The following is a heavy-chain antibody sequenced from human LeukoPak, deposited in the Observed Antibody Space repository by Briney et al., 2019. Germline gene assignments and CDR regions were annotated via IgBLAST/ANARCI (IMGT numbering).Heavy chain of an antibody. CDR1: GGSISSYY. CDR3: ARGVGSGSYYFDP. Sequence: PSETLSLTCTVSGGSISSYYWSWLRQTAGKGLEWIGRIYTSGSTNYNPSLKSRVTMSVDTSKNQFSLKVSSVTAADTAVYYCARGVGSGSYYFDPWGQGTLVTVSS. V-gene: IGHV4-4*07. CDR2: IYTSGST. D-gene: IGHD1-26*01. J-gene: IGHJ5*02.